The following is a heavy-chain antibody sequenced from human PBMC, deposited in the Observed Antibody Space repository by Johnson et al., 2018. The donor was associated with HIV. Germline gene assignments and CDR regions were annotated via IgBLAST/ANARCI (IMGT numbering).Heavy chain of an antibody. Sequence: QVQLLESGGGLVKPGGSLRLSCAASGFTFSDYYMSWIRQAPGKGLEWVSYISSSGTTIYYADSVKGRFTISRDNSKNTLYLQMNSLRAEDTAVYYCAKENVGANDAFDIWGQGTMVTVSS. CDR3: AKENVGANDAFDI. J-gene: IGHJ3*02. V-gene: IGHV3-11*01. CDR2: ISSSGTTI. D-gene: IGHD1-26*01. CDR1: GFTFSDYY.